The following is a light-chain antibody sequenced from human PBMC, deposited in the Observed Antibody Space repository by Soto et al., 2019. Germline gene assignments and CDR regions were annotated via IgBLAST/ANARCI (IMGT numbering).Light chain of an antibody. CDR2: AAS. Sequence: EIVLTQSPGTLSLSPGERATLSCRASQSISSNHLAWYQQKPGQAPRLLIYAASSRATGIPDRFSGSGSGTDFTLAISRLEPEDFAVYYCQNYDSSPLYTFVQGTRVDIK. J-gene: IGKJ2*01. CDR3: QNYDSSPLYT. V-gene: IGKV3-20*01. CDR1: QSISSNH.